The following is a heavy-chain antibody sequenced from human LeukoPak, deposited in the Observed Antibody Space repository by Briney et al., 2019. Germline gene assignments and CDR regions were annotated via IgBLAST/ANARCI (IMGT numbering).Heavy chain of an antibody. CDR3: ARANWGTSSFDY. Sequence: GESLKISCKGSGYSFSTYWIGWVRQMPGRGLEWMGIIYPGDSDTTYSPSFQGQVTISADKSISTVYLQWSSLKASDTAMYYCARANWGTSSFDYWGQGTLVTVSS. D-gene: IGHD7-27*01. CDR2: IYPGDSDT. J-gene: IGHJ4*02. V-gene: IGHV5-51*01. CDR1: GYSFSTYW.